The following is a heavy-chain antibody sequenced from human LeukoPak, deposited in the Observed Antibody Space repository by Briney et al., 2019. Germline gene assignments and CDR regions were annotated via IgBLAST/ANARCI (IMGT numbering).Heavy chain of an antibody. Sequence: GASVKVSCKASGYTFTSYGISWVRQAPGQGLEWMGIINPSGGSTSYAQKFQGRVTMTRDTSTSTVYMELSSLRSEDTAVYYCARGHPLYYYDSSGYYLFDYWGQGTLVTVSS. V-gene: IGHV1-46*01. CDR3: ARGHPLYYYDSSGYYLFDY. D-gene: IGHD3-22*01. CDR1: GYTFTSYG. J-gene: IGHJ4*02. CDR2: INPSGGST.